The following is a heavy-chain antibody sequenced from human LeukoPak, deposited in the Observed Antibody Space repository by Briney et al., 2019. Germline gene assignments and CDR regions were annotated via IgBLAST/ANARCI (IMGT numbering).Heavy chain of an antibody. J-gene: IGHJ3*02. CDR3: ARVGPRYYDYADAFDI. D-gene: IGHD5-12*01. V-gene: IGHV4-59*01. Sequence: SETLSLTCTVSGGSISSYYWSWIRQPPGKGLEWIGYIYYSGSTNYNPSLKSRVTISVDTSKNQFSLKLSSVTAADTAVYYCARVGPRYYDYADAFDIWGQGAMVTVSS. CDR1: GGSISSYY. CDR2: IYYSGST.